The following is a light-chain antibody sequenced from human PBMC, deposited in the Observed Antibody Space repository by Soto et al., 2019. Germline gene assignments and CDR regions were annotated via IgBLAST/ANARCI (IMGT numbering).Light chain of an antibody. Sequence: DIQMTQSPSSLSASVGDRVTITCQASQAIGNYLTWYQQKPGKAPKLLIYEASNLETGVPSRFSGSGSGTDFTFTINSLQPEDLATDYCQQYDDLPFTFGGGTKVEIK. V-gene: IGKV1-33*01. CDR3: QQYDDLPFT. CDR2: EAS. CDR1: QAIGNY. J-gene: IGKJ4*01.